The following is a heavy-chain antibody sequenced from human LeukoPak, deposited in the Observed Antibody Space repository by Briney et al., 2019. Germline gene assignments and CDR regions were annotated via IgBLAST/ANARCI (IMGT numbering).Heavy chain of an antibody. CDR3: ARETVAGLQYYFDY. V-gene: IGHV3-53*01. CDR1: GFTVSSNY. CDR2: IYSGGST. D-gene: IGHD6-19*01. J-gene: IGHJ4*02. Sequence: PGGSLGLSWAASGFTVSSNYLSGVRPAPGKGLEVVSVIYSGGSTYYADSVKGRFTISRDNSKNTLYLQMNSLRAEDTAVYYCARETVAGLQYYFDYWGQGTLVTVSS.